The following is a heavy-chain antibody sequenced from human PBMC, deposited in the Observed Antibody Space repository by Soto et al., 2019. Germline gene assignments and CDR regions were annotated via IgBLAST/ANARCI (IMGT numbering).Heavy chain of an antibody. Sequence: ASVKVSCKASGYTFTSYGIHWVRQAPGQRLEWMGWINAANGDTKYSPKFQGRVTITRDTSASTAYMELSSLRSEDTAVYYCVRRHVSATGIDWFDPWGQGTLVTVAS. D-gene: IGHD6-13*01. J-gene: IGHJ5*02. CDR1: GYTFTSYG. CDR3: VRRHVSATGIDWFDP. V-gene: IGHV1-3*01. CDR2: INAANGDT.